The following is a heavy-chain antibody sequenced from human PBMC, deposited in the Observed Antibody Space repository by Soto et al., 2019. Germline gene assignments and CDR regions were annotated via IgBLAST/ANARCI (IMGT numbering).Heavy chain of an antibody. CDR2: IKDGGST. V-gene: IGHV4-34*01. Sequence: QVQLQQWGAGLLKPSETLSLTCAVNGGSLSGYYWSWIRQPPGKGLEWIGEIKDGGSTNYSPSLKSRATISSDTSNNQFSLRLNSVTAADTAVYYCARGQEGGVATPWDQGTLVTVSS. CDR1: GGSLSGYY. D-gene: IGHD5-12*01. CDR3: ARGQEGGVATP. J-gene: IGHJ5*02.